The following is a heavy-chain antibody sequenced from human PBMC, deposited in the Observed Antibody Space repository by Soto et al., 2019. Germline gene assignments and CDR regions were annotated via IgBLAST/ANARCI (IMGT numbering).Heavy chain of an antibody. J-gene: IGHJ4*02. Sequence: ASVKVSCKPSGYSFTAFYIHWVRQAPGQVLEWMGLVDPNSGATRNAQNFQGRVTMSRDTSTSTVYMELNWLRSDDTAVYYCARDNYGPLDDWGQGTVVPVSS. CDR1: GYSFTAFY. CDR3: ARDNYGPLDD. D-gene: IGHD3-10*01. CDR2: VDPNSGAT. V-gene: IGHV1-2*02.